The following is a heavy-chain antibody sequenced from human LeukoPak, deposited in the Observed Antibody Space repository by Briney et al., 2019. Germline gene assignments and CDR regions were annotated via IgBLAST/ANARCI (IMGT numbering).Heavy chain of an antibody. CDR1: GGSFSGYY. D-gene: IGHD5-18*01. V-gene: IGHV4-34*01. J-gene: IGHJ4*02. CDR3: ARQTAKNVDTARFDS. CDR2: INHSGST. Sequence: SETLSLTCAVYGGSFSGYYWSWIRQPPGKGLEWIGEINHSGSTNYNPSLKSRVTISVDTSKNQFSLKLSSVTAADTAVYYCARQTAKNVDTARFDSWGQGTLVTVSS.